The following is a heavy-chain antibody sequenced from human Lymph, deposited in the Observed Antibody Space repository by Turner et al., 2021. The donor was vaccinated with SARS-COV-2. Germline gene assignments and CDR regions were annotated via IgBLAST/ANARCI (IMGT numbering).Heavy chain of an antibody. CDR1: GGIFNSYA. D-gene: IGHD2-2*01. CDR3: ARDLSPIRVVVVPAARSRYYYGMDV. J-gene: IGHJ6*02. V-gene: IGHV1-69*01. CDR2: IIPIFGPA. Sequence: QMQLVQSGAEVKKPGSSVKVSCKASGGIFNSYAISWVRQAPGQGLEWMGGIIPIFGPANYAQKFQGRVTISADESTSTAYMELSSLRSEDTAVYYCARDLSPIRVVVVPAARSRYYYGMDVWGQGTTVTVSS.